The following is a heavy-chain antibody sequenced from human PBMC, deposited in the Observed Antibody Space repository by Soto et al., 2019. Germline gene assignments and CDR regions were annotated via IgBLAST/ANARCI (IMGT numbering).Heavy chain of an antibody. Sequence: QVQLQESGPGLVKPSETLSLSCTVSGGSITDYYWSWIRQPPGKGLEWIGYIYYSGSTKYSSSFKIRATISVDTSKNQGSLRLSSVTTADTAVYYCAREVPFVYGMDVWGPGTTVVVSS. V-gene: IGHV4-59*01. D-gene: IGHD2-2*01. CDR2: IYYSGST. J-gene: IGHJ6*02. CDR1: GGSITDYY. CDR3: AREVPFVYGMDV.